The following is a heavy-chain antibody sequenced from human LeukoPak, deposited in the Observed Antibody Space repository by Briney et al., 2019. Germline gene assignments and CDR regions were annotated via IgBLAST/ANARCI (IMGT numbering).Heavy chain of an antibody. CDR3: ATAPILRGEGGEHYKYGMDV. CDR2: IYHNASR. V-gene: IGHV4-4*02. CDR1: VGSTSSGNW. Sequence: SETLSLTCAVSVGSTSSGNWWSWVRQSPGKGLECIGEIYHNASRTHNPSLKSRVTISADTFKNHFSLKLTSVTAADTAVYYCATAPILRGEGGEHYKYGMDVWGQGTTVIVSS. J-gene: IGHJ6*02. D-gene: IGHD2-2*02.